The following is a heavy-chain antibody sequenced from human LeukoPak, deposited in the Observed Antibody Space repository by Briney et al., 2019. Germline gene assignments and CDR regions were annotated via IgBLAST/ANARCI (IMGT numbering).Heavy chain of an antibody. Sequence: SVKVSCKASGGTFSSYAISWVRQAPGQGLEWMGGIIPIFGTANYAQKFQGRVTITADESTSTAYMELSSLRSEDTAVYYCARGGRLDSSSPFDYWGQGTLVTVSS. V-gene: IGHV1-69*01. CDR2: IIPIFGTA. CDR1: GGTFSSYA. D-gene: IGHD6-6*01. CDR3: ARGGRLDSSSPFDY. J-gene: IGHJ4*02.